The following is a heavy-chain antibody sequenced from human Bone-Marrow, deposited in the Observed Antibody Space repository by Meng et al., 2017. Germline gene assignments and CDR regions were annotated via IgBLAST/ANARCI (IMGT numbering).Heavy chain of an antibody. CDR3: RLAYCMGDCVDY. CDR2: INHSGST. D-gene: IGHD2-21*01. V-gene: IGHV4-34*01. CDR1: GGSFSAYD. Sequence: QVQVQQWGAGLLKPSETLSLTCALYGGSFSAYDWSWIRQPPGKGLEWLGHINHSGSTNDNPSLKSRVTVSIDTSRNQLSLKLSSVTAADTAVYYCRLAYCMGDCVDYWGQGTLVTVSS. J-gene: IGHJ4*02.